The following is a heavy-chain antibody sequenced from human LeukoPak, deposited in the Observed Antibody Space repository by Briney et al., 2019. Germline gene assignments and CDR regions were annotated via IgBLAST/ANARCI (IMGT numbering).Heavy chain of an antibody. CDR2: INRRGHT. V-gene: IGHV3-43*01. Sequence: GGSLRLSCAASGFTFDRFTIHWVRQTPGKGLEWVSLINRRGHTFYADSVKGRFTISRDNSRNSVFLQMNSLRPEDTALYYCAKDKEQWYSSGWPDYWGQGTLVTVSS. J-gene: IGHJ4*02. CDR1: GFTFDRFT. D-gene: IGHD6-19*01. CDR3: AKDKEQWYSSGWPDY.